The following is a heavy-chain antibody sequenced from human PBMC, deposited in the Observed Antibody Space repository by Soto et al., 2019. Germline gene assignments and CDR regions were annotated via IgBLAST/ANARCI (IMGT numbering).Heavy chain of an antibody. J-gene: IGHJ3*01. CDR3: AGELHRKYFTFDL. CDR2: MTPSGSSR. D-gene: IGHD2-15*01. Sequence: PGGSLILSCAASGFTFSDHFMSWIRQAPGKGLEWISYMTPSGSSRSYADSVKGRFTISRDNAKNSLYLQMNSLRGDDTAVYYCAGELHRKYFTFDLSDHWTMVT. CDR1: GFTFSDHF. V-gene: IGHV3-11*01.